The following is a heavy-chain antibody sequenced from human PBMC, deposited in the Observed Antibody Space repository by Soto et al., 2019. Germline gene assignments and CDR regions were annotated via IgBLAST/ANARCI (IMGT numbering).Heavy chain of an antibody. CDR3: ARGDYCDYGRMGY. Sequence: QVQLVQSGAEVKKPGSSVKVSCKASGGTFSSYTISWVRQAPGQGLEWMGRIIPILGIANYAQKFQGRVTITAAKSTSTAYMELSSLRSEDTAVYYFARGDYCDYGRMGYWGQGTMVTVSS. D-gene: IGHD4-17*01. J-gene: IGHJ4*02. V-gene: IGHV1-69*02. CDR1: GGTFSSYT. CDR2: IIPILGIA.